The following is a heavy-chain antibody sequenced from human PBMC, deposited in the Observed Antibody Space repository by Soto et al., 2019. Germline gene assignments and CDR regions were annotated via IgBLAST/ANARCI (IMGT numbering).Heavy chain of an antibody. CDR3: ARDERDSCSGGDCFDFDY. CDR2: ISTYNSNT. CDR1: GYTFTNYG. J-gene: IGHJ4*02. V-gene: IGHV1-18*04. D-gene: IGHD2-21*02. Sequence: QVQLVQSGGEVKKPGASVKVSCKASGYTFTNYGISWVRQAPGQGLEWLGWISTYNSNTNSAPRLKGSLTMPTDTSTSTAYLERRSLTSDATAVYYCARDERDSCSGGDCFDFDYWGQGTLVTVSS.